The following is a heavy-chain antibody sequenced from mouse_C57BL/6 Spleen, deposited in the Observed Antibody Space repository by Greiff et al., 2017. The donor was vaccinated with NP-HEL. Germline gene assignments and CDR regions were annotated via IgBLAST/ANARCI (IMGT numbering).Heavy chain of an antibody. D-gene: IGHD2-4*01. CDR3: AYDYDAPFAY. V-gene: IGHV1-82*01. CDR2: IYPGDGDT. J-gene: IGHJ3*01. CDR1: GYAFSRSW. Sequence: QVQLQQSGPELVKPGASVKISCKASGYAFSRSWLNWVKQRPGKGLEWIGRIYPGDGDTNYNGKFKGKATLTADKSSSTAYMQLSSLTSEDSAVYFCAYDYDAPFAYWGQGTLVTVSA.